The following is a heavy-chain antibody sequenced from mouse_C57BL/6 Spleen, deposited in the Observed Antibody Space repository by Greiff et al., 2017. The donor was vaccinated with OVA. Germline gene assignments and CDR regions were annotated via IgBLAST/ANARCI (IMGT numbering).Heavy chain of an antibody. CDR1: GYSFTDYN. CDR2: INPNYGTT. V-gene: IGHV1-39*01. Sequence: VQLKQSGPELVKPGASVKISCKASGYSFTDYNMNWVKQCNGKSLEWIGVINPNYGTTSYNQKFKGKATLTVDQSSSTAYMQLNSLTSEDSAVYYWARGDLLGTWFADWGQGTLVTVSA. J-gene: IGHJ3*01. CDR3: ARGDLLGTWFAD. D-gene: IGHD2-1*01.